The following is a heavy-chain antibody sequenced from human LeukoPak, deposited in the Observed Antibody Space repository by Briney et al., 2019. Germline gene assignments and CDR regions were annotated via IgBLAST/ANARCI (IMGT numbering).Heavy chain of an antibody. D-gene: IGHD6-19*01. Sequence: GGSLRLSCAASGFTFSTYGMHWVRQAPGKGLEWVAAIWFDGNNKYYADSVKGRFTISRDNSKNTLYLQMTSLRAEDTAVYYCAREHSGCVDYWGQGTLVTVSS. J-gene: IGHJ4*02. CDR2: IWFDGNNK. CDR1: GFTFSTYG. V-gene: IGHV3-33*01. CDR3: AREHSGCVDY.